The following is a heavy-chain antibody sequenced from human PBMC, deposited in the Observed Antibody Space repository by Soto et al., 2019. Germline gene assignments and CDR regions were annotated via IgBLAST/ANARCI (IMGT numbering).Heavy chain of an antibody. J-gene: IGHJ6*02. V-gene: IGHV1-8*01. CDR1: GYTFTSYD. CDR3: AVDFPHTSAYYYYYGMDV. Sequence: ASVKVSCKASGYTFTSYDINWVRQATGQGLEWMGWMNPNSGNTGYAQKFQGRVTMTRNTSISTAYMELSSLRSEDTAVYYCAVDFPHTSAYYYYYGMDVWGQGTTVTVSS. CDR2: MNPNSGNT.